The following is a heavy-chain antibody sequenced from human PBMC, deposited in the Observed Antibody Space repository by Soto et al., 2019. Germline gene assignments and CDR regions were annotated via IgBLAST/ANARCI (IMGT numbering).Heavy chain of an antibody. CDR2: IYYSGST. CDR3: ARGTVATIRTFDD. CDR1: GGSISSGGYY. V-gene: IGHV4-31*03. Sequence: SETLSLTCTVSGGSISSGGYYWSWIRQHPGKGLEWIGYIYYSGSTYYNPSLKSRVTISVDTSKNQFSLELSSVTAADTAVYYCARGTVATIRTFDDWGQGTLVTVSS. J-gene: IGHJ4*02. D-gene: IGHD5-12*01.